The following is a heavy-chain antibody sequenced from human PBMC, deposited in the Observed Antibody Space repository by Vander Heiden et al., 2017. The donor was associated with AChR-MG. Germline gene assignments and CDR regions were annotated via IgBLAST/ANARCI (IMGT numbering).Heavy chain of an antibody. CDR1: GYTFTSYG. Sequence: VQLVQSGAEVKKPGASVKVSCKASGYTFTSYGISWVRQAPGQWLEWMGWISGNEGNTNYAQKFQDRVTMTTDTSTSTAYMELRSLRSDDTAVYYCARDPPYYDSSPPADYWGQGTLVTVSP. CDR3: ARDPPYYDSSPPADY. J-gene: IGHJ4*02. CDR2: ISGNEGNT. V-gene: IGHV1-18*01. D-gene: IGHD3-22*01.